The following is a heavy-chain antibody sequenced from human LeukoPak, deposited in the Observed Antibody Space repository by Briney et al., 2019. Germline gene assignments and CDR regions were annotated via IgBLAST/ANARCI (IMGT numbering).Heavy chain of an antibody. J-gene: IGHJ4*02. CDR1: GFNFDDYA. CDR3: AKDTRPSIADLFDY. D-gene: IGHD6-6*01. V-gene: IGHV3-9*01. CDR2: ISGNSGII. Sequence: SGGFLRLSCAASGFNFDDYAMHWVRQAPGKGLEWVSGISGNSGIIDYADSVKGRLTISRDNAKNSLYLQMNSLRAEDTALYYCAKDTRPSIADLFDYWGQGSLVTVSS.